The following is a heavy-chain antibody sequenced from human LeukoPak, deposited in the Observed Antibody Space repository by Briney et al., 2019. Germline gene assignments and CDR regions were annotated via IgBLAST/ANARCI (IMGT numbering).Heavy chain of an antibody. V-gene: IGHV4-39*07. CDR3: ARVQLWSYTRALDAYYFDY. D-gene: IGHD5-18*01. CDR1: GGSISSSSYY. J-gene: IGHJ4*02. Sequence: PSETLSLTCTVSGGSISSSSYYWGWIRQPPGKGLEWIGSIYYSGSTYYNPSLKSRVTISVDTSKNQFSLKLSSVTAADTAVYYCARVQLWSYTRALDAYYFDYWGQGTLVTVSS. CDR2: IYYSGST.